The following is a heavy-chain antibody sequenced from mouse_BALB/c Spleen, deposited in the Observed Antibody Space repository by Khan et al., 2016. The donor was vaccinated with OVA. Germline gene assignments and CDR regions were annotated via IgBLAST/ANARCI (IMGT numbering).Heavy chain of an antibody. CDR3: ARNSYRYDFTY. Sequence: QVQLKESGPGLVQPSQSLSITCTVSDFSLTTYGVHWVRQSPGKGLEWLGVIWSGGSTDYNAAFISRLSISKDNSKSQVFFKMNSLQADDTAIYYCARNSYRYDFTYWGQGTLVTVSA. J-gene: IGHJ3*01. CDR2: IWSGGST. CDR1: DFSLTTYG. V-gene: IGHV2-4-1*01. D-gene: IGHD2-14*01.